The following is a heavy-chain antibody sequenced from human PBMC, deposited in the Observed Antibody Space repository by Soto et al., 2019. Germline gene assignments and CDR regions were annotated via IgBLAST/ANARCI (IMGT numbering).Heavy chain of an antibody. CDR3: AKGIQAAAGYDAFDI. CDR1: GFTFSSYG. CDR2: ISYDGSNK. J-gene: IGHJ3*02. Sequence: GGSLRLSCAASGFTFSSYGMHWVRQAPGKGLELGAVISYDGSNKYYADSVKGRFTISRDNSKNTLYLQMNSLRAEDTAVYYCAKGIQAAAGYDAFDIWGQGTMVTVSS. D-gene: IGHD6-13*01. V-gene: IGHV3-30*18.